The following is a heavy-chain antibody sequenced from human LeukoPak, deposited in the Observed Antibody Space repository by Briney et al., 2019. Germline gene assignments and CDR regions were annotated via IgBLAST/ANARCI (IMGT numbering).Heavy chain of an antibody. D-gene: IGHD3-22*01. CDR2: INWNGGST. V-gene: IGHV3-20*04. Sequence: AGGSLRLSCAASGFTFDDYGMSWVRQAPGKGLEWVSGINWNGGSTGYADSVKGRFTISRDNAKNSLYLQMNSLRAEDTALYYCARALRSSGYLFAFDIWGQGTMVTVSS. CDR1: GFTFDDYG. J-gene: IGHJ3*02. CDR3: ARALRSSGYLFAFDI.